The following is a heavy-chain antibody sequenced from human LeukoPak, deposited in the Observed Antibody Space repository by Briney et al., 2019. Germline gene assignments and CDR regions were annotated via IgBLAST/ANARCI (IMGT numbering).Heavy chain of an antibody. J-gene: IGHJ4*02. CDR2: INHSGST. Sequence: SETLSLTCAVYGGSFSAYYWSWIRQPPGKGLEWIGEINHSGSTNYNPSLKSRVTISVDTSKNQFSLKLSSVTAADTAVYYCARGWISAGDYAYWGQGTLVTVSS. CDR1: GGSFSAYY. D-gene: IGHD4-17*01. CDR3: ARGWISAGDYAY. V-gene: IGHV4-34*01.